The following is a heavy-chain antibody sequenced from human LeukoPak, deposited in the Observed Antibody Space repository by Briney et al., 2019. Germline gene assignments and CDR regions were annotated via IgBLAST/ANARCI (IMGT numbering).Heavy chain of an antibody. J-gene: IGHJ5*02. Sequence: GGSLRLSCAASGFTFSSYGMHWVRQAPCKGLEWVAVISYDGSNKYYADSVKGRFTISRDNSKNTLYLQMNSLRAEDTAVYYCARRTRGRLPHVGCFDPWGQGTLVTVSS. CDR1: GFTFSSYG. V-gene: IGHV3-30*03. CDR3: ARRTRGRLPHVGCFDP. CDR2: ISYDGSNK. D-gene: IGHD2-2*01.